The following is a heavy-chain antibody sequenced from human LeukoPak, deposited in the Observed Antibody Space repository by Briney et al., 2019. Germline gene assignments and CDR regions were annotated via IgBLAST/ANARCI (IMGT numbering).Heavy chain of an antibody. D-gene: IGHD1-1*01. CDR2: IGTAGDT. CDR3: ARVAKERVGGVYYFDY. J-gene: IGHJ4*02. CDR1: GFTFSDYD. V-gene: IGHV3-13*01. Sequence: PGGSLRLSWAASGFTFSDYDMRLVRQPTGKGLDWDSAIGTAGDTYYTGSVKGRFTISRENAKNSLYLQMNSLRAGDTAVYYCARVAKERVGGVYYFDYWGQGTLVTVSS.